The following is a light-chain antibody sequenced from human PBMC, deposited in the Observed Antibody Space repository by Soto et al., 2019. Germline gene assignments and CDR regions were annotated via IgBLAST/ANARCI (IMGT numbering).Light chain of an antibody. CDR3: QHYNNWPPWT. CDR1: QTITTW. V-gene: IGKV1-5*01. CDR2: DAS. Sequence: DIQMTQSPSTLSASVGDRVTITCRASQTITTWLAWYQQKPGKAPKLLIYDASTLESGVPSRFSGSGFGTEFTLTISSLQSEDFAVYYCQHYNNWPPWTFGQGTKVDIK. J-gene: IGKJ1*01.